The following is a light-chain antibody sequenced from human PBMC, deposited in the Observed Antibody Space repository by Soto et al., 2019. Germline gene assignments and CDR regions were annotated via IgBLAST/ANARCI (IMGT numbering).Light chain of an antibody. CDR2: DAS. Sequence: EIVLTQSPVTLSLSPGERATLSCRASQSVRTYLAWYQVKPGQAPRLLIYDASSRASGVPARFSGSGSGTDFTLTISRLEPGDFAVYYCQQYGSSEIIFGQGTRLEIK. J-gene: IGKJ5*01. CDR1: QSVRTY. CDR3: QQYGSSEII. V-gene: IGKV3-20*01.